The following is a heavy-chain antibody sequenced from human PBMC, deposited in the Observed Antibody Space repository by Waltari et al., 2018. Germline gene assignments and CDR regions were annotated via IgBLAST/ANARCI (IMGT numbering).Heavy chain of an antibody. CDR3: ARVRSMVVTQDAFDV. Sequence: QLQLVQSGGGVVQPGTSLRPSCAASGFTFYNFAMHWVRQAPGKGLEWVAVIWDDGSHKYYADSVKGRFTISRDNSKNTLFLQMNSLRAEDTAIYYCARVRSMVVTQDAFDVWGQGTEVSVSS. V-gene: IGHV3-33*01. J-gene: IGHJ3*01. CDR2: IWDDGSHK. D-gene: IGHD2-21*02. CDR1: GFTFYNFA.